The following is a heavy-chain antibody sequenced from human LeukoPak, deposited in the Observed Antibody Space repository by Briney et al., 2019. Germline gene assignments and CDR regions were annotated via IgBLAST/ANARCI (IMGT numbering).Heavy chain of an antibody. J-gene: IGHJ4*02. V-gene: IGHV3-48*04. D-gene: IGHD6-19*01. CDR3: ARGGEWLVDRSLGY. CDR2: ISSSSSTI. CDR1: GFTFSSYS. Sequence: GGSLRLSCAASGFTFSSYSMNWVRQAPGKGLEWVSYISSSSSTIYYADSVKGRFTISRDNAKNSLYLQMNSLRAEDTAVYYCARGGEWLVDRSLGYWGQGTLVTVSS.